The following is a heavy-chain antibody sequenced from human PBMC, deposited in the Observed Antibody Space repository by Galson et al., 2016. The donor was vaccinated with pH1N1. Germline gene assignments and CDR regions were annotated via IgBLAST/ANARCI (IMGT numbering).Heavy chain of an antibody. CDR2: INPSGVST. V-gene: IGHV1-46*01. CDR3: ASRSSGQLHFDY. CDR1: GYTFITYY. Sequence: SVKVSCKASGYTFITYYIHWVRQAPGQGLEWLGIINPSGVSTTYAQKFQGRVTMTRDTSTSTVYMELSSLRSEDTAVYYCASRSSGQLHFDYWGQGTLVTDSS. D-gene: IGHD3-22*01. J-gene: IGHJ4*02.